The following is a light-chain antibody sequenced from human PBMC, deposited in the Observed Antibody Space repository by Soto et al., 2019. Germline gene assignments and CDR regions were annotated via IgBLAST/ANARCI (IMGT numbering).Light chain of an antibody. V-gene: IGKV3-15*01. CDR2: GAS. CDR1: QSVSSN. J-gene: IGKJ2*01. Sequence: EIVMTQSPATLSVSPGERATLSCRASQSVSSNLAWYQQKPGQAPRLLIYGASTRATGIPARFSGSGSGTEFTLTISSLQPEDLAVYYCQQYNNWPPKHTFGQGTKLEIK. CDR3: QQYNNWPPKHT.